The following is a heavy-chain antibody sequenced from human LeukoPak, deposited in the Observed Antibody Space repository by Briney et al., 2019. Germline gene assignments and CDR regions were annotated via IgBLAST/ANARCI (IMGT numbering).Heavy chain of an antibody. Sequence: SETLSLTCTVSGGSISSHYWSWIRQPPGKGLEWIGYIYYSGSTNYNPSLKSRVTISVDTSKNQFSLKLSSVTAADTAVYYCARASDSSGLFDYWGQGTLATVSS. V-gene: IGHV4-59*11. D-gene: IGHD6-19*01. CDR1: GGSISSHY. J-gene: IGHJ4*02. CDR3: ARASDSSGLFDY. CDR2: IYYSGST.